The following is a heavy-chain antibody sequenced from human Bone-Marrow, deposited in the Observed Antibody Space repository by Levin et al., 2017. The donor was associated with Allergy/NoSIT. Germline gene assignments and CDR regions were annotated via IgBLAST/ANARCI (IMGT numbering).Heavy chain of an antibody. CDR1: GFTFNTFE. D-gene: IGHD3-16*01. Sequence: GGSLRLSCAASGFTFNTFEMNWVRQAPGKGLEWISYISTSGSTIYYGDSVKGRFTVSRDNARKSLYLQMHTLRSEDTAVYYCAREASYDAADYWGQGTLVTVSS. CDR2: ISTSGSTI. V-gene: IGHV3-48*03. CDR3: AREASYDAADY. J-gene: IGHJ4*02.